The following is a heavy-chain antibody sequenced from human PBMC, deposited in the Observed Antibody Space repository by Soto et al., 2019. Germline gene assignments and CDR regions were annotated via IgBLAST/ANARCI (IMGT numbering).Heavy chain of an antibody. J-gene: IGHJ3*02. CDR1: GYTFTGYY. CDR2: INPNSGGT. V-gene: IGHV1-2*02. Sequence: ASVKVSCKASGYTFTGYYMHWVRQAPGQGREWMGWINPNSGGTNYAQKFQGRVTMTRDTSISTAYMELSRLRSDDTAVYYCAREKVRAAVAGFSHAFDIWGQGTMVTVSS. CDR3: AREKVRAAVAGFSHAFDI. D-gene: IGHD6-19*01.